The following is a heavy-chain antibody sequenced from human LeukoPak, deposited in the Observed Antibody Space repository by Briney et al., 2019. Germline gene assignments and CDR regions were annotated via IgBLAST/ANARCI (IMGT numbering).Heavy chain of an antibody. CDR1: GFTFSSYS. CDR3: ARDGGYSGSDSRGIYYMDV. J-gene: IGHJ6*03. D-gene: IGHD5-12*01. CDR2: ISSSSYI. Sequence: PGGSLRLSCAASGFTFSSYSMNWVRQAPGKGLEWVSSISSSSYIYYADSVKGRFTISRDNAKNSLYLQMNSLRAEDMAVYYCARDGGYSGSDSRGIYYMDVWGKGTTVTVSS. V-gene: IGHV3-21*01.